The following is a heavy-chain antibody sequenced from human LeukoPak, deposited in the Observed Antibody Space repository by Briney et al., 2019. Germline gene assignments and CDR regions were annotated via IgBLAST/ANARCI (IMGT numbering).Heavy chain of an antibody. V-gene: IGHV4-31*03. J-gene: IGHJ2*01. D-gene: IGHD4-23*01. CDR3: ARDPTVAPRSDWYFDL. Sequence: SQTLSLTCTVSGGSISSGGYYWSWIRQHRGKGLEWIGYIYYSGSTYYNPSLKSRVTISVDTSKNQFSLKLSSVTAADTAVYYCARDPTVAPRSDWYFDLWGRGTLVTVPS. CDR2: IYYSGST. CDR1: GGSISSGGYY.